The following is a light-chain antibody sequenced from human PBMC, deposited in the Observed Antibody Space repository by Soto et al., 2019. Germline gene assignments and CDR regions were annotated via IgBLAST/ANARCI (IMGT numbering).Light chain of an antibody. V-gene: IGKV4-1*01. Sequence: DIVMTQSPDSLAVSLGERATINCKSSQSVLYNSNNKNYLAWYQQRPGQPPKLLIYWASTREPGVPDRFSGSGSGTDFTLTITSLQAEDVAVYYCQQYESTPPTFGQGTKLEIK. CDR2: WAS. CDR1: QSVLYNSNNKNY. CDR3: QQYESTPPT. J-gene: IGKJ2*01.